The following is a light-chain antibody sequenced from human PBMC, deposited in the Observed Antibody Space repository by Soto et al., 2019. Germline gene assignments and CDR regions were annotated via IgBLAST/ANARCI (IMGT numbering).Light chain of an antibody. CDR3: SSYAGTSPYV. Sequence: QSVRTQPASVSGSPGQSITISCTGTSSDVVSYNLVSWHQQHPGKAPKLMIYEGSKRPSGVSNRFSGSKSGNTASLTISGLQAEVVADYACSSYAGTSPYVFGPGPK. V-gene: IGLV2-23*01. CDR2: EGS. CDR1: SSDVVSYNL. J-gene: IGLJ1*01.